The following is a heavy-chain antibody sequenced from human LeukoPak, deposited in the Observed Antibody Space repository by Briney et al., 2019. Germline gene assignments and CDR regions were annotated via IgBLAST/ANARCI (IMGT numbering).Heavy chain of an antibody. CDR3: AKDPLRRRVPEWWFDP. V-gene: IGHV3-23*01. CDR2: ISGSGGST. D-gene: IGHD2-8*01. Sequence: PGGSLRLSCAASGFTVSSNYMSWVRQAPGKGLEWVSAISGSGGSTYYADSVKGRFTISRDNSKNTLYLQMNSLRAEDTAVYYCAKDPLRRRVPEWWFDPWGQGTLVTVSS. J-gene: IGHJ5*02. CDR1: GFTVSSNY.